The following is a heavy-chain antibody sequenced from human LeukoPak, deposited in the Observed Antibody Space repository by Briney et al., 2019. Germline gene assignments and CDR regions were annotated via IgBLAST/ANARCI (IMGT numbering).Heavy chain of an antibody. J-gene: IGHJ4*02. Sequence: GGSLRLSCAASGFTFSSYGMHWVRQAPGKGLEWVAFIRYDGINKYYADSAKGRFTISRDNSKNTLYLQMNSLRVEDTAVYYCAKDSYDILTGYSESCFDYWGQGTLVTVSS. V-gene: IGHV3-30*02. D-gene: IGHD3-9*01. CDR3: AKDSYDILTGYSESCFDY. CDR1: GFTFSSYG. CDR2: IRYDGINK.